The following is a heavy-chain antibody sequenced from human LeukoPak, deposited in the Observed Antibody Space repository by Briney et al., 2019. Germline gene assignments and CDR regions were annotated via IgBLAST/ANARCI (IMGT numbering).Heavy chain of an antibody. V-gene: IGHV1-8*01. J-gene: IGHJ4*02. D-gene: IGHD3-10*01. CDR1: GYTFTSYD. CDR3: ARGLGPSSGSYMLY. CDR2: TNPNSGNT. Sequence: ASVKVSCKASGYTFTSYDINWVRQATGQGLEWMGWTNPNSGNTGYAQKFQGRVTMTRNTSISTAYMELSSLRSEDTAVYYCARGLGPSSGSYMLYWGQGTLVTVSS.